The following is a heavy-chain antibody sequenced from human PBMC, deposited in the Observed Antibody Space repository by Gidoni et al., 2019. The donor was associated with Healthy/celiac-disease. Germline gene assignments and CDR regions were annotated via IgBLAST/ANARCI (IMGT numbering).Heavy chain of an antibody. D-gene: IGHD6-19*01. J-gene: IGHJ4*02. Sequence: QVQLQQWGAGLLKPSETLSLTCAVYGGSFSGYYWSWIRQPPGKGLEWSGEINHSGSTNYNPSLKSRVTISVDTSKNQFSLKLSSVTAADTAVYYCARGGQWLVLNYWGQGTLVTVSS. CDR2: INHSGST. CDR1: GGSFSGYY. V-gene: IGHV4-34*01. CDR3: ARGGQWLVLNY.